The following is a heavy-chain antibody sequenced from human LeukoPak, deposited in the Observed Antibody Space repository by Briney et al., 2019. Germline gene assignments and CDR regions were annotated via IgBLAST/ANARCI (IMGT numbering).Heavy chain of an antibody. J-gene: IGHJ4*02. CDR3: ARDPELYSSGWYFDY. CDR2: INPSGGNT. Sequence: ASVKVSCKASGYMFTKYYIHWVRQAPGQGPEWMGIINPSGGNTSYAQKFQGRVTMTRDTSTGTVYMELSSLRSEDTAVYYCARDPELYSSGWYFDYWGQGALVTVSS. D-gene: IGHD6-19*01. CDR1: GYMFTKYY. V-gene: IGHV1-46*01.